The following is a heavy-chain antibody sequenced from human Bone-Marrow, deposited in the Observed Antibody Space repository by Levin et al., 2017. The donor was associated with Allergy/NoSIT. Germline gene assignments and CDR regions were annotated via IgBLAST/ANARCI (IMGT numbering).Heavy chain of an antibody. CDR3: ARDIVLVPADYYYGMDV. CDR1: GFTFSSYA. V-gene: IGHV3-30-3*01. J-gene: IGHJ6*02. Sequence: GGSLRLSCAASGFTFSSYAMHWVRQAPGKGLEWVAVISYDGSNKYYADSVKGRFTISRDNSKNTLYLQMNSLRAEDTAVYYCARDIVLVPADYYYGMDVWGQGTTVTVSS. CDR2: ISYDGSNK. D-gene: IGHD2-2*01.